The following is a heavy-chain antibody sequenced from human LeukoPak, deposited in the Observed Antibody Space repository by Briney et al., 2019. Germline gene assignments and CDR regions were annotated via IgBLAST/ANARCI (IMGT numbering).Heavy chain of an antibody. J-gene: IGHJ4*02. V-gene: IGHV3-48*02. D-gene: IGHD3-10*01. CDR3: AREIMTPGDYYFDY. Sequence: GGSLRLSCAASGFTFSSYSMNWVRQAPGKGLEWVSYISSSSSTIYYADSVKGRFTISRDNAKNSLYLQMNSLRDEDTAVYYCAREIMTPGDYYFDYWGQGTLVTVSS. CDR1: GFTFSSYS. CDR2: ISSSSSTI.